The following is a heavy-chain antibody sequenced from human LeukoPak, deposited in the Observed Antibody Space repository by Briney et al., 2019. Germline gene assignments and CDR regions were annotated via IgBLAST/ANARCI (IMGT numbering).Heavy chain of an antibody. CDR1: GFAFSSYW. J-gene: IGHJ6*02. V-gene: IGHV3-74*01. CDR3: ARDVYLRTVVPAARKNGMDV. Sequence: GGSLRLSCAASGFAFSSYWMHWVRQAPGKGLVWVSRINSDGFSTAYADSVKGRFTISRDNIKNTLYLQMNSLRAEDTAVYYCARDVYLRTVVPAARKNGMDVWGQGTTVTVSS. CDR2: INSDGFST. D-gene: IGHD2-2*01.